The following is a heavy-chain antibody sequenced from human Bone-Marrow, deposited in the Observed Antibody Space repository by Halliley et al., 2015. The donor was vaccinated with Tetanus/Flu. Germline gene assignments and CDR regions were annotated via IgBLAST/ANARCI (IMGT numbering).Heavy chain of an antibody. Sequence: SSISGSDSSTYYADSVKGRFTMSRDTSKNTLFLEINSLRAEDTALYYCAKLSGWGYGSGTHPWASWGQGTLVTVSS. J-gene: IGHJ5*02. CDR3: AKLSGWGYGSGTHPWAS. V-gene: IGHV3-23*01. CDR2: ISGSDSST. D-gene: IGHD3-10*01.